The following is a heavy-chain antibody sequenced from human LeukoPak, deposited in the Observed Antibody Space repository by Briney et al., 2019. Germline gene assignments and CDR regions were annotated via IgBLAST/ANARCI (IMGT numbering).Heavy chain of an antibody. CDR2: ISGSGSST. D-gene: IGHD5-18*01. J-gene: IGHJ4*02. CDR3: AKGRGNTAMVNFDY. V-gene: IGHV3-23*01. CDR1: GSTFSSYA. Sequence: PGGSLRLSCAATGSTFSSYAMTWVRQAPGKGLERVSGISGSGSSTYYADSVKGRFTISRDNSKNTLYLQMNSLRAEDTAVYYCAKGRGNTAMVNFDYWGQGTLVTVSS.